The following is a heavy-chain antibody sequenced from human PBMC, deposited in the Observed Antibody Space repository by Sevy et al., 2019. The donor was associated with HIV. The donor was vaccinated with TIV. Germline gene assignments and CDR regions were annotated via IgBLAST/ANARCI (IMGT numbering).Heavy chain of an antibody. J-gene: IGHJ4*02. CDR2: IRGSGGST. CDR1: GFTFSSYA. D-gene: IGHD3-10*01. V-gene: IGHV3-23*01. Sequence: GGSLRLSCAASGFTFSSYAMSWVRQAPGKGLEWVSAIRGSGGSTYYADSVKGRFTISRDNSKNTLYMQVNSLRDEDTAVCYSGKGRFNSLDYWGQGTLVTVSS. CDR3: GKGRFNSLDY.